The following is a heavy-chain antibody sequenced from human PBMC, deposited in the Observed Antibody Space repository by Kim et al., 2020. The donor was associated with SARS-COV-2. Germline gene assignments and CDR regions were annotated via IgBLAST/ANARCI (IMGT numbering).Heavy chain of an antibody. Sequence: ASVKVSCKASGYTFTSYAMHWVRQAPGQRLEWMGWINAGNGNTKYSQKFQGRVTITRDTSASTAYMELSSLRSEDTAVYYCAKGYSYGYDNDAFDIWGQGPMVTISS. CDR1: GYTFTSYA. D-gene: IGHD5-18*01. CDR2: INAGNGNT. V-gene: IGHV1-3*01. CDR3: AKGYSYGYDNDAFDI. J-gene: IGHJ3*02.